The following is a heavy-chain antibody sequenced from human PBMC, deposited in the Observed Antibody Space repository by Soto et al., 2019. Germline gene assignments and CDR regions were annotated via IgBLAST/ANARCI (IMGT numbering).Heavy chain of an antibody. CDR2: IDHSGST. V-gene: IGHV4-34*01. J-gene: IGHJ5*02. CDR3: ARGQPPRITIFGVVIPYNWFDP. CDR1: GGSFSGYY. Sequence: SETLSLTCAVYGGSFSGYYWSWIRQPPGKGLEWIGEIDHSGSTNYNPSLKSRVTISVDTSKNQFSLKLSSVTAADTAVYYCARGQPPRITIFGVVIPYNWFDPWGQGTLVT. D-gene: IGHD3-3*01.